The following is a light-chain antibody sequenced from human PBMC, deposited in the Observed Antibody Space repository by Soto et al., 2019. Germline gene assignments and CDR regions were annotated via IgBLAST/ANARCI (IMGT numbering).Light chain of an antibody. CDR1: LGIANY. J-gene: IGKJ4*01. CDR3: QNYGSSSLT. CDR2: GAS. Sequence: DIQMTQSPPSLSTSVGDRVTISCRASLGIANYVLWYQQRPGKVPKLLIYGASSLLSGVPSRFSGSGSGTDFTLTIGSLQPEDFAVYYCQNYGSSSLTFGGGTKVDIK. V-gene: IGKV1-27*01.